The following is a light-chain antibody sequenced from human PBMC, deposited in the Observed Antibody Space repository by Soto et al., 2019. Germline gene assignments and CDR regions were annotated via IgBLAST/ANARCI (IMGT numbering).Light chain of an antibody. V-gene: IGLV2-14*01. J-gene: IGLJ1*01. CDR3: CSYTSSSTYV. CDR2: DVS. CDR1: SSDVGGYNY. Sequence: QSVLARPASVSGSPGQSITISCTGSSSDVGGYNYVSWYQQHPGKAPKVMIYDVSNRPSGVSNRFSGSESGNTASLTISGLQTEDEADYYCCSYTSSSTYVFGTGTKVTVL.